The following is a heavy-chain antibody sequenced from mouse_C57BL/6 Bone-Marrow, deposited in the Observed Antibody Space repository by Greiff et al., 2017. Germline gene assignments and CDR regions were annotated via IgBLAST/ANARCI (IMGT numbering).Heavy chain of an antibody. V-gene: IGHV1-50*01. Sequence: QVQLQQPGAELVKPGASVKLSCKASGYTFTSYWMQWVKQRPGQGLEWIGEIDPSDSYTNYNQKFKGKATLPVDTSSSTAYMQLSSLTSEDSAVYYCARDDYYAMDYWGQGTSVTVSS. CDR2: IDPSDSYT. CDR3: ARDDYYAMDY. J-gene: IGHJ4*01. CDR1: GYTFTSYW.